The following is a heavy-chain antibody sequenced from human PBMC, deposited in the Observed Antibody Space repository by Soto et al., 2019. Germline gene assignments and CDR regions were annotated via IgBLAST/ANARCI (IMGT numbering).Heavy chain of an antibody. CDR3: ASEASYYETSSALDV. CDR1: GFTFSSYW. D-gene: IGHD3-22*01. V-gene: IGHV3-74*03. Sequence: GGSLRLSCAASGFTFSSYWIHWVRQAPGKGLVWVSRINSDGSSTKYADSVKGRFTISRDNAKNTVSLQMNSPRAEDTAVYYCASEASYYETSSALDVWGQGTTVTVSS. J-gene: IGHJ6*02. CDR2: INSDGSST.